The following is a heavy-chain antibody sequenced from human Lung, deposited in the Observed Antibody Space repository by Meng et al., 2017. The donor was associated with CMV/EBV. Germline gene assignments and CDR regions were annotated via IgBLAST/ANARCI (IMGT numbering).Heavy chain of an antibody. Sequence: GESMKISCAASGFPSGAYVMSWVRKAPGRGLEWVPDIMWNGGSTGYADSVKGRFTISRDNAKNTLYLQMNSVRAEDTAVYYCARGLMAYSNYGLPQRPRTQTWDYWGQGTLVTVSS. CDR1: GFPSGAYV. J-gene: IGHJ4*02. CDR3: ARGLMAYSNYGLPQRPRTQTWDY. V-gene: IGHV3-20*04. D-gene: IGHD4-11*01. CDR2: IMWNGGST.